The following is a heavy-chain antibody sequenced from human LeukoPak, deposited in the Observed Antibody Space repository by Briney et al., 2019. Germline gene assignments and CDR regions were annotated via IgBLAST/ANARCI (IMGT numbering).Heavy chain of an antibody. CDR3: ATIAAAGTDDYYYGMDV. D-gene: IGHD6-13*01. V-gene: IGHV3-30*03. Sequence: GGSLRLSCAASGFTFSSYGMHWVRQAPGKGLEWVAVISYDGSNKYYADSVKGRFTISRDNSKNTLYLQMNSLRAEDTAVYYCATIAAAGTDDYYYGMDVWGQGTTVTVSS. J-gene: IGHJ6*02. CDR1: GFTFSSYG. CDR2: ISYDGSNK.